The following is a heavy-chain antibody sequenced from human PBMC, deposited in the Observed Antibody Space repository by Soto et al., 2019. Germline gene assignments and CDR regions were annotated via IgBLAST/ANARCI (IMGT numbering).Heavy chain of an antibody. CDR2: IYSSGST. CDR3: ARHLPGSVFGQDY. D-gene: IGHD2-15*01. V-gene: IGHV4-59*08. J-gene: IGHJ4*02. Sequence: SETLSLTCTVSGGSIRSYFWSWVRQPPGKGLEWIGQIYSSGSTYYSPSLKSRVTISVDTSENQFSLKLSSVTAADTAVYYCARHLPGSVFGQDYWGPGSQVTVSS. CDR1: GGSIRSYF.